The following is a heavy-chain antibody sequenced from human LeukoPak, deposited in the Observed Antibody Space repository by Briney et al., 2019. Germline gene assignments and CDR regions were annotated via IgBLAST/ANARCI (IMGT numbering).Heavy chain of an antibody. CDR1: GGSFSGYS. D-gene: IGHD2-15*01. V-gene: IGHV4-34*06. J-gene: IGHJ4*02. CDR2: VNDSGSN. CDR3: VGNGYYSLDN. Sequence: SETLSLTCAVYGGSFSGYSWSWIRQTPGKGLEWIGEVNDSGSNKYNPSLKSRVTISVDTSKNQFSLRLDSVTAADTAVYYCVGNGYYSLDNWGQGTLVTVSS.